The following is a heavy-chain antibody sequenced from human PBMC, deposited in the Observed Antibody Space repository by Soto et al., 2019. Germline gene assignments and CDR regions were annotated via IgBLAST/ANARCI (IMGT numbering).Heavy chain of an antibody. Sequence: SETLSLTCTVSGGSISSYYWSWIRQPPGKGLEWIGDIYYSGGTNYNPSLKSRVTISVDTSKNQFSLKLSSVTAADTAVYYCARQSRCINGLCGNAFDIWGQGTMVTVSS. D-gene: IGHD2-8*01. J-gene: IGHJ3*02. CDR1: GGSISSYY. CDR3: ARQSRCINGLCGNAFDI. V-gene: IGHV4-59*08. CDR2: IYYSGGT.